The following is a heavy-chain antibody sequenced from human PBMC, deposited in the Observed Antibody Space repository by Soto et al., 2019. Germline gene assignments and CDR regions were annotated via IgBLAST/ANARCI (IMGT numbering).Heavy chain of an antibody. CDR1: GFTFSSYA. Sequence: GGSLRLSCAASGFTFSSYAMHWVRQAPGKGLEWVAVISYDGSNKYYADSVKGRFTISRDNSKNTLYLQMNSLRLEDTALYYCARPLWRDDYNWGYFDLWGRGTLVTVSS. J-gene: IGHJ2*01. CDR3: ARPLWRDDYNWGYFDL. V-gene: IGHV3-30-3*01. CDR2: ISYDGSNK. D-gene: IGHD4-4*01.